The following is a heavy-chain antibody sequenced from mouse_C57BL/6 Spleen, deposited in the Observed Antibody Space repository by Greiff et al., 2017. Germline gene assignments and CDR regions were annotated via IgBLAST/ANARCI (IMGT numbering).Heavy chain of an antibody. V-gene: IGHV5-4*01. CDR2: ISDGGSYT. Sequence: EVQVVESGGGLVKPGGSLKLSCAASGFTFSSYAMSWVRQTPEKRLEWVATISDGGSYTYYPDNVKGRFTISRDNAKNNLYLQMSHLKSEDTAMYYCARDRVPWDGAMDYWGQGTSVTVSS. CDR3: ARDRVPWDGAMDY. J-gene: IGHJ4*01. D-gene: IGHD4-1*01. CDR1: GFTFSSYA.